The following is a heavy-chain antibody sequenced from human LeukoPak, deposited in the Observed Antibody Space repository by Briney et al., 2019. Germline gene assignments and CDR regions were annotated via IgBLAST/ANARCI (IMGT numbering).Heavy chain of an antibody. CDR3: AKDVGPAVAGPYYFDY. D-gene: IGHD6-19*01. Sequence: GGSLRLSCAASGFTFSSYGMHWVRQAPGKGLEWVAVISYDGSNKYYADSVKGRFTISRDNSKNTLYLQMNSLRAEDTAVYYCAKDVGPAVAGPYYFDYWGQGTLVTISS. J-gene: IGHJ4*02. CDR1: GFTFSSYG. V-gene: IGHV3-30*18. CDR2: ISYDGSNK.